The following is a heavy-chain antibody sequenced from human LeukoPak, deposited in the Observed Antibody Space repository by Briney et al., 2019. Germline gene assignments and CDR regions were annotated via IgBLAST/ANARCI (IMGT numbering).Heavy chain of an antibody. J-gene: IGHJ3*02. D-gene: IGHD3-10*01. CDR1: GFTFSSYS. CDR2: ISSSSSYI. V-gene: IGHV3-21*01. Sequence: GGSLRLSCAASGFTFSSYSMNWVRQAPGKGLEWVSSISSSSSYIYYADSVKGRFTISRDNAKNSLYLQMNSLRAEDTAVYYCARKKSWPDAFDIWGQGTMVTVSS. CDR3: ARKKSWPDAFDI.